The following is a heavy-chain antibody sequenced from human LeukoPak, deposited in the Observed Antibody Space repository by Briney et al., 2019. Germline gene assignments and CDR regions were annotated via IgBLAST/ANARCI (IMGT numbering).Heavy chain of an antibody. Sequence: GDSLRLSCAASGFNFNNYVMSWVRQAPGKGLEWVGRIKSKTDGGTTDYAAPVKGRFTISRDDSKNTLYLQMNSLKTEDTAVYYCTIEYYYDSSGYYYYFDYWGQGTLVTVSS. CDR1: GFNFNNYV. CDR2: IKSKTDGGTT. V-gene: IGHV3-15*01. CDR3: TIEYYYDSSGYYYYFDY. J-gene: IGHJ4*02. D-gene: IGHD3-22*01.